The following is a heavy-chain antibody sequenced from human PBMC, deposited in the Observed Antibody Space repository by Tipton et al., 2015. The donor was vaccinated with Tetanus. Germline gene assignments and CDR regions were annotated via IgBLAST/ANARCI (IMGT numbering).Heavy chain of an antibody. Sequence: SLRLSCEGSGFTFNDFAIHWVRQVSGKGLEWVSAVSGAGGSKVYADSVKGRFTISRDNANNSLYLQMSSLRPEDTALYYCARAVRGRDVFDVWGQGTVVTVSP. V-gene: IGHV3-9*01. CDR3: ARAVRGRDVFDV. J-gene: IGHJ3*01. CDR2: VSGAGGSK. D-gene: IGHD3-10*01. CDR1: GFTFNDFA.